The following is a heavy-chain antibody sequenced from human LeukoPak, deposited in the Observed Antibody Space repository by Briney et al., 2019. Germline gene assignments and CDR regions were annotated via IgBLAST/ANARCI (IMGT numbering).Heavy chain of an antibody. J-gene: IGHJ4*02. V-gene: IGHV4-38-2*01. CDR2: IYHSGST. CDR1: GYSIGSGYY. CDR3: ARQNYDILTGYYKN. Sequence: PSETLSLTCAVSGYSIGSGYYWGWIRQPPGKGLEWIGSIYHSGSTYYNPSLKSRVTISVDTSKNQFSLKLSSVTAADTAVYYCARQNYDILTGYYKNWGQGTLVTVSS. D-gene: IGHD3-9*01.